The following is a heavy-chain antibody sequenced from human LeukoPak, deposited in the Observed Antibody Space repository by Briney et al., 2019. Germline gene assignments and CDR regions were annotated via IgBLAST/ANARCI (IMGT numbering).Heavy chain of an antibody. CDR3: TKELHVAVAVADYYYFYMDV. V-gene: IGHV3-23*01. CDR2: INGGGNTT. Sequence: GGSLRLSCAASGFAFSSFAMGWVRQSPGKGLEWLSTINGGGNTTFYADSVKGRFTISRDNSKNALYLHMDSLRPDDTAIYYCTKELHVAVAVADYYYFYMDVWGRGTAVTVSS. D-gene: IGHD6-19*01. CDR1: GFAFSSFA. J-gene: IGHJ6*03.